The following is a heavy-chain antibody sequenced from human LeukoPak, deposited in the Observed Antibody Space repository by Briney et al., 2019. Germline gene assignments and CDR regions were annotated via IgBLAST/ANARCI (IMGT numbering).Heavy chain of an antibody. CDR1: GGSISSGAYY. Sequence: SQTLSLTCTVSGGSISSGAYYWSWIRQHPGKGLEWIGYIYYSGSTYYNPSLKSRVTISVDTSKNQFSLKLSSVTAADTAVYYCARGRFRYYDILTGYSEFDYWGQGTLVTVSS. V-gene: IGHV4-31*03. CDR2: IYYSGST. D-gene: IGHD3-9*01. CDR3: ARGRFRYYDILTGYSEFDY. J-gene: IGHJ4*02.